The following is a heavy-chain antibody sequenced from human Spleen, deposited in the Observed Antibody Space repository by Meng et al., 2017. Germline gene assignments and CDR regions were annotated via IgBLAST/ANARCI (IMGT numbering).Heavy chain of an antibody. Sequence: SVKVSCKASGGTFISYAISWVRQAPGQGLEWMGGNIPIFGTANYAQKFQGRVTITADESTSTAYMELSSLRSEDTAVYYCARLLKLYYGMDVWGQGTTVTVSS. V-gene: IGHV1-69*13. CDR1: GGTFISYA. CDR2: NIPIFGTA. J-gene: IGHJ6*02. CDR3: ARLLKLYYGMDV.